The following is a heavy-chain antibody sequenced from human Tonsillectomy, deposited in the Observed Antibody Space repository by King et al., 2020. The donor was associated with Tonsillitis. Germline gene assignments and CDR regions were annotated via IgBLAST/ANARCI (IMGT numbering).Heavy chain of an antibody. CDR3: AKGERGVVVPAAMDY. D-gene: IGHD2-2*01. V-gene: IGHV3-23*04. J-gene: IGHJ4*02. CDR1: GFTFSSYA. Sequence: VQLVESGGGLVQPGGSLRLSCAASGFTFSSYAMSWVRQAPGKGREWVSALSGSGGSTYYADSVKGRFPISRENSKNTLYLQMNSLRAEDTAVYYCAKGERGVVVPAAMDYWGQGSLVTVSS. CDR2: LSGSGGST.